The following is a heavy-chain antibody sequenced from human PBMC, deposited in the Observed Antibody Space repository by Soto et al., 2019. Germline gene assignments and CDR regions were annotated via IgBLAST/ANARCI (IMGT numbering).Heavy chain of an antibody. V-gene: IGHV4-4*07. Sequence: SETLSLTCTVSVGSINSYWWSWIRQPAGKGLERIGRVYSSGTTDYNPSLNSRATMSAETSKNQFSLKLSSVTAADTAVYYCARDIASYAYGEGYWGQGIQVTVSS. CDR2: VYSSGTT. CDR1: VGSINSYW. CDR3: ARDIASYAYGEGY. D-gene: IGHD3-10*01. J-gene: IGHJ4*02.